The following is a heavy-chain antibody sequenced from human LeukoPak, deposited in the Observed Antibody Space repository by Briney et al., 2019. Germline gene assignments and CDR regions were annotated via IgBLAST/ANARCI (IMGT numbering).Heavy chain of an antibody. CDR2: IYPGDSDT. J-gene: IGHJ5*02. D-gene: IGHD4-23*01. CDR1: GYRFSNYW. Sequence: GASLKISCKGSGYRFSNYWIGWVRQMPGKGLEWMGLIYPGDSDTRYSPSFQGQVTISADKSISTAYVQWSSLKASDTAIYYCARQEVTGGNWFDPWGQGTLVTVSS. CDR3: ARQEVTGGNWFDP. V-gene: IGHV5-51*01.